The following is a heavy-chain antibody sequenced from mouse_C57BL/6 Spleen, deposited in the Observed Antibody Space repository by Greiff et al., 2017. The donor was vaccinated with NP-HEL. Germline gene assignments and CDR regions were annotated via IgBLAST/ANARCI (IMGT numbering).Heavy chain of an antibody. V-gene: IGHV5-17*01. J-gene: IGHJ3*01. CDR3: ARLRWSVGFAY. D-gene: IGHD2-3*01. CDR1: GFTFSDYG. CDR2: ISSGSSTI. Sequence: EVMLVESGGGLVKPGGSLKLSCAASGFTFSDYGMHWVRQAPEKGLEWVAYISSGSSTIYYADTVKGRFTISRDNAKNTLFLQMTSLRSEDTAMYYCARLRWSVGFAYWGQGTLVTVSA.